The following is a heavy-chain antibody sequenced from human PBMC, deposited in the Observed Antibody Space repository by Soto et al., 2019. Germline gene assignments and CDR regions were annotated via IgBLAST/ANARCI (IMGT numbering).Heavy chain of an antibody. CDR3: ARGVTVFGLVSRFWFDP. J-gene: IGHJ5*02. CDR1: GGSISSGDYS. Sequence: QVLLQESGPGLVKSSQTLSLTCTVSGGSISSGDYSWSWVRQSPGKGLEWIGHIYNSGITYYNPSLKRRVVISIDTARNPFSLRLNSLTAADRAVYFCARGVTVFGLVSRFWFDPWGQGTVVTVSS. D-gene: IGHD3-3*01. CDR2: IYNSGIT. V-gene: IGHV4-30-4*01.